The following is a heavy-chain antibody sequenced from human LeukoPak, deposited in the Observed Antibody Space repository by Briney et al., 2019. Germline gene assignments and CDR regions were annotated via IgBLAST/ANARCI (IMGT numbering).Heavy chain of an antibody. D-gene: IGHD2-8*01. CDR1: GYTFTGYY. V-gene: IGHV1-69*02. Sequence: SVKVSCKASGYTFTGYYVHWVRQAPGQGLEWMGRIIPILGIANYAQKFQGRVTITADKSTSTAYMELSSLRSEDTAVYYCALLGYCTNGVCGSDWFDPWGQGTLVTVSS. CDR2: IIPILGIA. J-gene: IGHJ5*02. CDR3: ALLGYCTNGVCGSDWFDP.